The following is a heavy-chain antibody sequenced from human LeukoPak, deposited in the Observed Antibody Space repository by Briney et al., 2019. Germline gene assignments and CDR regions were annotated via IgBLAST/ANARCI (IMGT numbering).Heavy chain of an antibody. CDR3: ARGGSSGYYYHY. CDR2: INPSGGST. CDR1: GYTFTSYY. D-gene: IGHD3-22*01. Sequence: EASVTVSCKASGYTFTSYYMHGVRQAPGQGLEWMGIINPSGGSTSYAQKFQGRVTMTRDTSTSTVYMELSSLRSEDTAVYYCARGGSSGYYYHYWGQGTLVTVSS. V-gene: IGHV1-46*01. J-gene: IGHJ4*02.